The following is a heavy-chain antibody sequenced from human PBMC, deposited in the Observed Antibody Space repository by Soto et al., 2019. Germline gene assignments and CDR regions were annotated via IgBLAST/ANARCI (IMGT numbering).Heavy chain of an antibody. CDR3: ARGVQPPFYSNYVDY. V-gene: IGHV3-48*02. CDR1: GFTFSSYS. D-gene: IGHD4-4*01. J-gene: IGHJ4*02. CDR2: ISSSSSTI. Sequence: PGGSLRLSCAASGFTFSSYSMNWVRQAPGKGLEWVSYISSSSSTIYYADSVKGRFTISRDNAKNSLYLQMNSLRDEDTAVYYCARGVQPPFYSNYVDYWGQGTLVTVSS.